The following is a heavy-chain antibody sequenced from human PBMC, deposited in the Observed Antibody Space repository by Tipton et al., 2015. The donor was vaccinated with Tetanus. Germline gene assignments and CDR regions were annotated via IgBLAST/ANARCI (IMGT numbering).Heavy chain of an antibody. Sequence: TLSLTCTVSGGSVNSGSYYWSWIRQPPGKGLEWIGYIYQSGSTSYSPSLESRVTISLETSKNQVSLRLSSVTAADTAGDYCARDGRYYCAPGSYSPFYGKAGGGQGTTVPVSS. CDR3: ARDGRYYCAPGSYSPFYGKAG. D-gene: IGHD1-26*01. V-gene: IGHV4-61*01. CDR2: IYQSGST. J-gene: IGHJ6*02. CDR1: GGSVNSGSYY.